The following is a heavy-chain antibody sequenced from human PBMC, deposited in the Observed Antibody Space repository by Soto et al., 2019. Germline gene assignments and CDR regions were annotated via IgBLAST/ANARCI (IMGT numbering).Heavy chain of an antibody. CDR2: ISYDGSNK. Sequence: GGSLSLSCAASGFTFSSYAMHWVRQVPGKGLEWVAVISYDGSNKYYADSVKGRFTISRDNSKSTLYLQMNSLRAEDTAVYSCAKDTSGDTAFHIWGQGTMVTVSS. J-gene: IGHJ3*02. V-gene: IGHV3-30-3*01. CDR3: AKDTSGDTAFHI. CDR1: GFTFSSYA. D-gene: IGHD5-18*01.